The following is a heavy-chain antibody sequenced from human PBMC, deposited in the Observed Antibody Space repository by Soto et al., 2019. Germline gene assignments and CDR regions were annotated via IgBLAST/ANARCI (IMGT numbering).Heavy chain of an antibody. V-gene: IGHV1-69*13. D-gene: IGHD3-22*01. CDR2: IIPIFGTA. CDR1: GGTFSSYA. Sequence: SVKVSCKASGGTFSSYAISWVRQAPGQGLEWMGGIIPIFGTANYAQKFQGRVTITADESTSTAYMELSSLRSEDTAVYYCARSQYYYDSSGYPVHYHYYGMDVWGQGTTVTSP. J-gene: IGHJ6*02. CDR3: ARSQYYYDSSGYPVHYHYYGMDV.